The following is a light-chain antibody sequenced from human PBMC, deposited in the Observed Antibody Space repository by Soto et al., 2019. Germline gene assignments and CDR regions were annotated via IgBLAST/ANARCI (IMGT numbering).Light chain of an antibody. Sequence: QSVLIQPASVSGSPGQSITISCTGTSSDVGSYNVVSWYQQHPGKAPKLMIYEGSKRPSGVSNRFSGSKSGNTASLTISGLQAEDEADYYCCSYAGSSTYVFGTGTKLTVL. CDR3: CSYAGSSTYV. J-gene: IGLJ1*01. V-gene: IGLV2-23*01. CDR1: SSDVGSYNV. CDR2: EGS.